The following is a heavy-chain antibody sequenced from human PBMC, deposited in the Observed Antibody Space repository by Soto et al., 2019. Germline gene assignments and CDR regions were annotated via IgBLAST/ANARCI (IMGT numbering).Heavy chain of an antibody. CDR2: INPNSGGT. Sequence: ASVKVSCKASGYTFTGYYMHWVRQAPGQGLEWMGWINPNSGGTNYAQKFQGWVTMTRDTSISTAYMELSRLRSDDTAVYYCGREGGGIAARPGDAFDIWGQGTMGTVSS. V-gene: IGHV1-2*04. CDR1: GYTFTGYY. D-gene: IGHD6-6*01. CDR3: GREGGGIAARPGDAFDI. J-gene: IGHJ3*02.